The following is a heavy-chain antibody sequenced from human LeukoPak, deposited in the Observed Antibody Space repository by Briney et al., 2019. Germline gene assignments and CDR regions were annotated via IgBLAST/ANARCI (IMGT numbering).Heavy chain of an antibody. D-gene: IGHD6-13*01. V-gene: IGHV1-69*04. J-gene: IGHJ4*02. CDR3: ARDIPGTYSSSWYGDY. CDR2: IIPILGIA. Sequence: ASVKVSCKASGGTFSSYTISWVRQAPGQGLEWMGRIIPILGIANYAQKSQGRVTITADKSTSTAYMELSSLRSEDTAVYYCARDIPGTYSSSWYGDYWGQGTLVTVSS. CDR1: GGTFSSYT.